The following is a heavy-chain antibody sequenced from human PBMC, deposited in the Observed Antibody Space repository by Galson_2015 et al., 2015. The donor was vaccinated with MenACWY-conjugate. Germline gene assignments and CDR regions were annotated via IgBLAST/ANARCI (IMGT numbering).Heavy chain of an antibody. J-gene: IGHJ4*02. CDR2: TYYRSKWYN. V-gene: IGHV6-1*01. D-gene: IGHD4-17*01. Sequence: AISGDSVSSNSAAWSWLRQSPSRGLEWLGRTYYRSKWYNDYAVSVESRITINPDTSKNQFSLQLNSVTPEDTAVYYCATDYGDYEWRFDYWGQGTLVTVSS. CDR1: GDSVSSNSAA. CDR3: ATDYGDYEWRFDY.